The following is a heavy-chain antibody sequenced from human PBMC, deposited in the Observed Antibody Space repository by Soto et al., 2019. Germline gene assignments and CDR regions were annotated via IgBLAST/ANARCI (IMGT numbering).Heavy chain of an antibody. V-gene: IGHV2-70*11. D-gene: IGHD6-19*01. J-gene: IGHJ6*02. CDR2: IDWGDDK. Sequence: SGPTLVNPTQTLTLTCTFSGFSLSTSGMCVSWIRQPPGKALEWLARIDWGDDKYYSTSLKTRLTISKDTSKNQVVLTMTNMDPVDTATYYCARIRKVAVAGTYYYYGMDVWGQGTTVTVSS. CDR1: GFSLSTSGMC. CDR3: ARIRKVAVAGTYYYYGMDV.